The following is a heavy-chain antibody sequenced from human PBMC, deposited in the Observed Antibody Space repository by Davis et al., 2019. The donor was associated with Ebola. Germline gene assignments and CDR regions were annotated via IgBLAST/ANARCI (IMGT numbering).Heavy chain of an antibody. CDR3: ARDLWFAPRDY. V-gene: IGHV3-7*01. D-gene: IGHD2-21*01. Sequence: GESLKISCAASGFTFSSYWMSWVRQAPGKGLEWVANIKQDGSEKYYVDSVKGRFTISRDNAKNSLYLQMNSLRAEDTAVYYCARDLWFAPRDYWGQGTLVTVSS. J-gene: IGHJ4*02. CDR2: IKQDGSEK. CDR1: GFTFSSYW.